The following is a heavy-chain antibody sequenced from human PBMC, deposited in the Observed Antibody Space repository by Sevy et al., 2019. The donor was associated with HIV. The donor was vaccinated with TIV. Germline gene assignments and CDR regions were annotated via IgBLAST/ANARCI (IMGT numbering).Heavy chain of an antibody. Sequence: SETLSLTCTVSGGSITSLYWNWIRQPPGKGLEWIANIYYNGHINYNPTLKLRVTLSLDTSKNQFSLRLSSVTAADTAMYYCAGENAWGRGYSWGQGTLVTVSS. CDR1: GGSITSLY. J-gene: IGHJ4*02. V-gene: IGHV4-59*08. CDR3: AGENAWGRGYS. CDR2: IYYNGHI. D-gene: IGHD1-26*01.